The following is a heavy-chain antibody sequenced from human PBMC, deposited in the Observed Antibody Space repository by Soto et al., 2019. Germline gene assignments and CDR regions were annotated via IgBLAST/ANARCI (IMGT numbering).Heavy chain of an antibody. CDR2: TYYRSKWFN. J-gene: IGHJ6*02. CDR3: TRGYGMDV. Sequence: SQTLSLTCAISGDSVSSNSAAWNWFRQSPSRGLEWLGRTYYRSKWFNDYAVSVNGRITINPDTSKNQFSLQLNSVTPEDTALYYCTRGYGMDVWGQGTTVTVSS. V-gene: IGHV6-1*01. CDR1: GDSVSSNSAA.